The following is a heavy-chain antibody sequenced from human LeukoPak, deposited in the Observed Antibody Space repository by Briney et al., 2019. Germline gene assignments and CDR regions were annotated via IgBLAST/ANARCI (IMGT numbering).Heavy chain of an antibody. D-gene: IGHD3-22*01. Sequence: ASVKVSCKASGYTFTSYDINWVRQAPGQGLEWMGWISAYDGNTNYAQKLQGRVTMTTDTSTSTAYMELRSLRSDDTAVYYCARGGDDSSGYYPDFDHWGQGTLVTVSS. J-gene: IGHJ4*02. CDR1: GYTFTSYD. V-gene: IGHV1-18*01. CDR2: ISAYDGNT. CDR3: ARGGDDSSGYYPDFDH.